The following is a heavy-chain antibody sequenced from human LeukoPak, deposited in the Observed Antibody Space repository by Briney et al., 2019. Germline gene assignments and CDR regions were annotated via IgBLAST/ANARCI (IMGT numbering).Heavy chain of an antibody. Sequence: GGSLRLSCAASGFTFSTYGLHWVRQAPGKGLEWVAVISSDGSYKYYADSVKGRFTIPRDNSKNTLYLQMNSLRVEDTAVYYCARRGSTMVRGVIMGPDYWGQGTLVTVSS. CDR2: ISSDGSYK. J-gene: IGHJ4*02. CDR1: GFTFSTYG. D-gene: IGHD3-10*01. CDR3: ARRGSTMVRGVIMGPDY. V-gene: IGHV3-30*03.